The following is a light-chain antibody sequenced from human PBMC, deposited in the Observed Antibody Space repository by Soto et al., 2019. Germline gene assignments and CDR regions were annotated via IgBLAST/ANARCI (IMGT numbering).Light chain of an antibody. Sequence: QSALTQPASVSGSPGQAITISCTGTSRDIGAYNYVSWFQQYPGKAPKPMIYDVYNRPSGVSDRFSGSKSRNKASLTISGIQPEDEAGYYCTSYTTSNTLKIGGGTKLTVL. CDR3: TSYTTSNTLK. V-gene: IGLV2-14*03. CDR1: SRDIGAYNY. CDR2: DVY. J-gene: IGLJ2*01.